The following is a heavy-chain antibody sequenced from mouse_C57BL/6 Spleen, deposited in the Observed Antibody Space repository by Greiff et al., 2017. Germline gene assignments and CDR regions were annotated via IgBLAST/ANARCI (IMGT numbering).Heavy chain of an antibody. CDR2: IDPEDGET. CDR3: AREARTAQAICFAY. V-gene: IGHV14-2*01. Sequence: EVQLQQSGAELVKPGASVKLSCTASGFNFKDYYMHWVKQRPEQGLEWIGRIDPEDGETKYAPQFQGKATITADTSSNTAYLQLSSLTSEDTAVYYCAREARTAQAICFAYWGQGALVTVSA. CDR1: GFNFKDYY. D-gene: IGHD3-2*02. J-gene: IGHJ3*01.